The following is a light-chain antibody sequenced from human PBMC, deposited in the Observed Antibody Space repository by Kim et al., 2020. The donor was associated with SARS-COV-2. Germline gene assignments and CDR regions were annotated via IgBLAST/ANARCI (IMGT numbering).Light chain of an antibody. CDR3: QQYGSSPR. J-gene: IGKJ4*01. CDR1: QSVSSNY. Sequence: PGERATLSCRARQSVSSNYLAWYQQKPGQTPRLLIYGASSRATGIPDRFSGSGSGTDFTLTISRLEPEDFAVYYCQQYGSSPRFGGGTKVDI. CDR2: GAS. V-gene: IGKV3-20*01.